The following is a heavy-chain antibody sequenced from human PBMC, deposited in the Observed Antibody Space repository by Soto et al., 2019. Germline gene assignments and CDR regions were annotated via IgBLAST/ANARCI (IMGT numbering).Heavy chain of an antibody. V-gene: IGHV6-1*01. Sequence: PSQTLSLTCAISGDSVSSNSAAWNWIRQSPSRGLEWLGRTYYRSKWYNDYAVSVKSRITINPDTSKNQFSLQLNSVTPEDTAVYYCAARITIFGVVIEAFDIWRQGTMVTVSS. CDR3: AARITIFGVVIEAFDI. J-gene: IGHJ3*02. CDR2: TYYRSKWYN. CDR1: GDSVSSNSAA. D-gene: IGHD3-3*01.